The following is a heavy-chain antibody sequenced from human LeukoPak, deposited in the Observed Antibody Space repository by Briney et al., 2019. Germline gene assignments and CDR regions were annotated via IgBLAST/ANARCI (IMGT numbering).Heavy chain of an antibody. Sequence: GASVKVSCKASGYTFTRYGISWVRQAPGQGLEWMGWISAYNGNTNYAQKLQGRVTMTTDTSTSTAYMELRSLRSDDTAVYYCARDLPLIVVVPAATKRNWFDPWGQGTLVTVSS. J-gene: IGHJ5*02. CDR3: ARDLPLIVVVPAATKRNWFDP. CDR1: GYTFTRYG. CDR2: ISAYNGNT. D-gene: IGHD2-2*01. V-gene: IGHV1-18*04.